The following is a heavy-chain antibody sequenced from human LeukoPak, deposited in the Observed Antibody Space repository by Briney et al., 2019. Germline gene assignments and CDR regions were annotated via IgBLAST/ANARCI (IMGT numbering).Heavy chain of an antibody. CDR2: IYSGGST. Sequence: GGSLRLSCAASGFTVSSNYMSWVRQAPGKGLEWVSVIYSGGSTYYADSVKGRFTISRDNSKNTLYLQMNSLRAEDTAVYYCARDRKRYCGSYYYYMDVWGKGTTVTVSS. CDR3: ARDRKRYCGSYYYYMDV. J-gene: IGHJ6*03. D-gene: IGHD1-26*01. CDR1: GFTVSSNY. V-gene: IGHV3-66*02.